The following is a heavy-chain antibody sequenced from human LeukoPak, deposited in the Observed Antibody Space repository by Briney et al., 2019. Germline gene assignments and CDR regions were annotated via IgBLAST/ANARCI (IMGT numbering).Heavy chain of an antibody. CDR1: GFTFRTYG. J-gene: IGHJ4*02. CDR2: IQSDGSKE. V-gene: IGHV3-33*05. D-gene: IGHD2-21*02. Sequence: PGGSLRLSCAGSGFTFRTYGIHWVRQAPGKGLEWVAAIQSDGSKEYYADSVKGRFTISRDNSKNTVYLQMNSLRAEDTAVYYCAREGDRGVTSPYFDYWGQGTLVTVSS. CDR3: AREGDRGVTSPYFDY.